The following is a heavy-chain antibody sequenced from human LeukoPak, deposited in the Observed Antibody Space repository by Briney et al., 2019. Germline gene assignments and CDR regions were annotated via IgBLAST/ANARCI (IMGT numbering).Heavy chain of an antibody. Sequence: GGSLRLSCAASGFTFSSYSMNWVRQAPGKGLEWVSSISSSSSYIYYADSVKGRFTISRDNAKNSLYLQTNSLRAEDTVVYYCARDRVATNYGKNWFDPWGQGTLVTVSS. CDR1: GFTFSSYS. D-gene: IGHD5-24*01. J-gene: IGHJ5*02. V-gene: IGHV3-21*01. CDR2: ISSSSSYI. CDR3: ARDRVATNYGKNWFDP.